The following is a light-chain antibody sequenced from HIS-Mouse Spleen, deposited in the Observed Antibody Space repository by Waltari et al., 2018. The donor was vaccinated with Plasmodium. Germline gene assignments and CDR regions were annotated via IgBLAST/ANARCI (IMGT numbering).Light chain of an antibody. CDR2: DAS. V-gene: IGKV1-13*02. Sequence: AIQLTQSPSSLSASLGDSVTITCRASQGISSALAWYQQKPGKAPKLLIYDASSLESGVPSRFSGSGSGTDFTLTISSLQPEDFATYYCQQFNSYPQGTFGQGTRLEIK. J-gene: IGKJ5*01. CDR1: QGISSA. CDR3: QQFNSYPQGT.